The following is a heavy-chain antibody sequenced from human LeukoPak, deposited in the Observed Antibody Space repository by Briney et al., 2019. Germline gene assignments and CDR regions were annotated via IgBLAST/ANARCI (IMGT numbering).Heavy chain of an antibody. CDR3: ARVNTAMVTGY. V-gene: IGHV1-8*01. Sequence: ASVKVSCKASGYTFTSCDINWVRQAPGQGLEWMGWMNTNSGNTGYAQKFQGRVTMTRNTSISTAYMELSSLRSEDTAVYYCARVNTAMVTGYWGKGTLVTVSS. CDR1: GYTFTSCD. CDR2: MNTNSGNT. J-gene: IGHJ4*02. D-gene: IGHD5-18*01.